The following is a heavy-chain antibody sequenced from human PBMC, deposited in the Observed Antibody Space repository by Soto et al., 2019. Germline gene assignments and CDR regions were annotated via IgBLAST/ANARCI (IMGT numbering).Heavy chain of an antibody. CDR1: GFTFSSYA. CDR3: VKLRGVGVWSLYD. J-gene: IGHJ4*02. D-gene: IGHD3-10*01. V-gene: IGHV3-23*01. CDR2: ITGSGGNT. Sequence: EVQVLDSGGGLVQPGGSLRLSCAASGFTFSSYAMSWVRQAPGKGLEWVSSITGSGGNTHYADSVKGRFTISRDNSKNTICLQMSSLRADDTDVYYCVKLRGVGVWSLYDWGQGSVVSVSS.